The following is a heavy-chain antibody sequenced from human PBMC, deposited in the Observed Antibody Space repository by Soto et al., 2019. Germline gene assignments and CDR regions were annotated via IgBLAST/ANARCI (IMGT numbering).Heavy chain of an antibody. V-gene: IGHV3-30*18. Sequence: GESLKISCAASGFTFSSYGMHWVRQAPGKGLEWVAVISYDGSNKYYADSVKGRFTISRDNSKNTLYLQMNSLRAEDTAVYYCAKDLGSGYSYGYWGQGTLVTSPQ. CDR3: AKDLGSGYSYGY. CDR1: GFTFSSYG. CDR2: ISYDGSNK. D-gene: IGHD5-18*01. J-gene: IGHJ4*02.